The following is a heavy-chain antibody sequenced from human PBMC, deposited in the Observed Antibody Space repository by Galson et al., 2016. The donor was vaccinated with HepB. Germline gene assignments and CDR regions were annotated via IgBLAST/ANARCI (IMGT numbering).Heavy chain of an antibody. CDR2: ITSSSGTM. V-gene: IGHV3-48*02. CDR3: ARDEYFRLGY. Sequence: SLRLSCAASGFIFSVYNMNWARQAPGKGLEWIAWITSSSGTMYYADSVKGRFTISRDNAKNSLYLEMNSLRDEDTAVYYCARDEYFRLGYWGQGTLVTVSS. CDR1: GFIFSVYN. D-gene: IGHD2/OR15-2a*01. J-gene: IGHJ4*02.